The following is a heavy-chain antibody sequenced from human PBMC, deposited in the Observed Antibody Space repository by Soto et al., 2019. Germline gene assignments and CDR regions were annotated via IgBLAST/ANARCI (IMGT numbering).Heavy chain of an antibody. CDR2: INHSGST. Sequence: TSETLSLTCAVYGGSFSDYYWSWIRQPPGKGLEWIGEINHSGSTNYNPSLKSRVTISVDTSKNQFSLKLSSVTAADTAVYYCARGFGYSSSWSPYYYYMDVWGKGTTVTVSS. V-gene: IGHV4-34*01. CDR3: ARGFGYSSSWSPYYYYMDV. CDR1: GGSFSDYY. D-gene: IGHD6-13*01. J-gene: IGHJ6*03.